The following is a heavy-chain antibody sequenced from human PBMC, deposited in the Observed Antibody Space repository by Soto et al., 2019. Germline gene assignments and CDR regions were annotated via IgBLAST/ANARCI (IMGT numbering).Heavy chain of an antibody. CDR2: ISAYNGNT. V-gene: IGHV1-18*01. Sequence: GASVKVSCKASGYTFTSYGISWVRQAPGQGLEWMGWISAYNGNTNYAQKLQGRVTMTTDTSTSTAYMELRSLRSDDTAVYYCARDARPSIGSSSFYWFDPWGQGXLVTVYS. J-gene: IGHJ5*02. CDR1: GYTFTSYG. D-gene: IGHD6-6*01. CDR3: ARDARPSIGSSSFYWFDP.